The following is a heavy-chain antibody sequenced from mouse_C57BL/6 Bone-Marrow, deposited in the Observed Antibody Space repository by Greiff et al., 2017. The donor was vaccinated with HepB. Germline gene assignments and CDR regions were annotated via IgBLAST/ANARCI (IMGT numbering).Heavy chain of an antibody. CDR3: ARYLARGGWYFDV. V-gene: IGHV3-8*01. Sequence: EVQLQQSGPGLAKPSQTLSLTCSVTGYSITSYYWNWIRKFPGNKLEYMGYISYSGSTYYNPSLKSRISITRDTSKNQYYLQLNSVTTEDTATYYCARYLARGGWYFDVWGTGTTVTVSS. D-gene: IGHD3-3*01. CDR1: GYSITSYY. J-gene: IGHJ1*03. CDR2: ISYSGST.